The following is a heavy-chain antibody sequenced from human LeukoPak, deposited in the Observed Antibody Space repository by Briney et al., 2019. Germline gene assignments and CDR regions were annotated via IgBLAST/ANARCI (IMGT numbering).Heavy chain of an antibody. CDR3: ARDISSGYYFDY. Sequence: GGTLRLSCAASGFTFSTYGMSWVRQAPGRGLEWISAISGDDGSTYHVDSVKGRFTISRDNSKNTLYLQMNSLRAEDTALYYCARDISSGYYFDYWGQGTLVTVSS. D-gene: IGHD3-22*01. CDR1: GFTFSTYG. J-gene: IGHJ4*02. V-gene: IGHV3-23*01. CDR2: ISGDDGST.